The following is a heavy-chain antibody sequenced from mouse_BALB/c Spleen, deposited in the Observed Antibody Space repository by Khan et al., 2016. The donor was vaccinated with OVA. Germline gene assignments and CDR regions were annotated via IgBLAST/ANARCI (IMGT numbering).Heavy chain of an antibody. J-gene: IGHJ2*01. Sequence: EVELVESGGDLVQPGGSRKLSCAASGFTFSSYGMHWVRQAPEKGLEWVAYISGDSNTIYYADTVKGRFTISRDNPRNTPFLQMTSLISEDTDIEYCATSYFYGYDFDYWGPGTTLTVSS. CDR2: ISGDSNTI. D-gene: IGHD1-2*01. CDR3: ATSYFYGYDFDY. V-gene: IGHV5-17*02. CDR1: GFTFSSYG.